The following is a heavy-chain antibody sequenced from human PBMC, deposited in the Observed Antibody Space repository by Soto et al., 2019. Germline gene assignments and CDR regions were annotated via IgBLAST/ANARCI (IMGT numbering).Heavy chain of an antibody. Sequence: ASVKVSCKASGYTFTSYGLSWVRQAPGQGLEWMGWINGYTGNTNYAQKFQGRVTMTTDTSTNTAYLDLWTLISDDTAVYYCARSWVTGKGGIDVWGRG. V-gene: IGHV1-18*01. CDR2: INGYTGNT. D-gene: IGHD3-16*01. J-gene: IGHJ6*02. CDR3: ARSWVTGKGGIDV. CDR1: GYTFTSYG.